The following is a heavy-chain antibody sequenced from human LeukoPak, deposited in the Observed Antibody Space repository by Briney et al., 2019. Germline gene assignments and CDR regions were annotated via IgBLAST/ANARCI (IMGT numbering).Heavy chain of an antibody. J-gene: IGHJ4*02. V-gene: IGHV3-21*04. CDR3: AKDLGEMATHPGDY. CDR1: GFXFSSYS. CDR2: ISSSSSYT. D-gene: IGHD5-24*01. Sequence: GGSLRLSCAASGFXFSSYSMNWVRQAPGKGLEWVSSISSSSSYTYYADSVKGRFTISRDNSKNTVYLQMNSLRVEDTAVYYCAKDLGEMATHPGDYWGQGTLVTVSS.